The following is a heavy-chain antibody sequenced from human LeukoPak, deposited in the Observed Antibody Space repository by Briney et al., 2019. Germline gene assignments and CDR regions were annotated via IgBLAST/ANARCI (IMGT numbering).Heavy chain of an antibody. Sequence: ASLKVSCKASGYTFTNFDINWVRQAPGQGLEWMGWMNPVSGNAGSAQKFQGRVTLTGDTSISTAYMELSSLRSEDTAVYYCARVKALVGADYWGQGTLVTVSS. CDR2: MNPVSGNA. CDR1: GYTFTNFD. V-gene: IGHV1-8*01. D-gene: IGHD1-26*01. J-gene: IGHJ4*02. CDR3: ARVKALVGADY.